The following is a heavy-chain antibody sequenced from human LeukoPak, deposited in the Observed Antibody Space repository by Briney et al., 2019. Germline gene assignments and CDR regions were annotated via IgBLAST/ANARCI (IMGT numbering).Heavy chain of an antibody. CDR3: AKGSDDYGDYWPLTLFDY. D-gene: IGHD4-17*01. CDR1: GFTFSSYA. CDR2: IGGSDVST. Sequence: PGGSLRLSCAASGFTFSSYAMSWVRQAPGKGLERVSTIGGSDVSTYYADSVKGRFTISRDNSRKTLFLQMNSLRAEDTAVYYCAKGSDDYGDYWPLTLFDYWGQGTLVTVSS. V-gene: IGHV3-23*01. J-gene: IGHJ4*02.